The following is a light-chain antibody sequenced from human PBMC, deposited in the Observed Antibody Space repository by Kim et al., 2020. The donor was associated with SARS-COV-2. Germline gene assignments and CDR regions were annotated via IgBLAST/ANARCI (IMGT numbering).Light chain of an antibody. Sequence: QAGLTQPPSVSKGLRQTATLTCTGNSNNVGNQGAAWLQQHQGHPPKLLSYRNNNRPSGISERLSASRSGNTASLTITGLQPEDEADYYCSAWDNSLSAWVFGGGTQLPS. CDR3: SAWDNSLSAWV. J-gene: IGLJ3*02. V-gene: IGLV10-54*01. CDR1: SNNVGNQG. CDR2: RNN.